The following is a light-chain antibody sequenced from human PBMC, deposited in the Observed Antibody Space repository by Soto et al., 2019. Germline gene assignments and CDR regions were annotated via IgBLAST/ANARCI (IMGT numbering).Light chain of an antibody. CDR3: QQYNSWWT. V-gene: IGKV1-9*01. J-gene: IGKJ1*01. CDR2: TAS. CDR1: RGISSF. Sequence: IQLTQSPSSLSASEGDRVTIXXRASRGISSFLAWYQLKPGKAPEXLIYTASTLQTGVPSRFSGSGSGTDFTLTISSLQPEDFATYYCQQYNSWWTFGQGTKVDIK.